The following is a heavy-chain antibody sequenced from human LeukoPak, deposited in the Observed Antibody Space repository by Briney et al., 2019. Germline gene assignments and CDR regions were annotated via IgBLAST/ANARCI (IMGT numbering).Heavy chain of an antibody. CDR3: AKDHMSSPITYGYSLDS. D-gene: IGHD5-18*01. CDR2: ISGSGVST. CDR1: GFTFNIYA. J-gene: IGHJ4*02. Sequence: GGSLRLSCAASGFTFNIYAMNWVRQAPGKGLEWVSAISGSGVSTRDADSVKGRFTISRDNSKNTLYLQMNSLRAEDTAVYYCAKDHMSSPITYGYSLDSWGQGTLVTVSS. V-gene: IGHV3-23*01.